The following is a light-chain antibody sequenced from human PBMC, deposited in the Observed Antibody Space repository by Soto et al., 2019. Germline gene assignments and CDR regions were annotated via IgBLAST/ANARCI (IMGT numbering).Light chain of an antibody. CDR3: QQYNDRPGT. CDR1: QTVSTY. V-gene: IGKV3D-15*01. J-gene: IGKJ5*01. Sequence: IVLTQSPATLSLSPGERATLSCRARQTVSTYLSWYQHKPGQAPRLLIYAASSRATGIPASFSGSGSGTDFTLTISSLQSEDFAVYYCQQYNDRPGTFGQGTRLEIK. CDR2: AAS.